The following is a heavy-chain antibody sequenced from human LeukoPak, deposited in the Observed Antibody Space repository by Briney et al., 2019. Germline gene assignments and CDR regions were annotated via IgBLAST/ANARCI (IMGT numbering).Heavy chain of an antibody. J-gene: IGHJ4*02. D-gene: IGHD4-11*01. CDR1: GYTFTTDY. CDR2: INPNSGGT. CDR3: ARDAIVRDYSNSDY. V-gene: IGHV1-2*02. Sequence: ASVKVSCKAPGYTFTTDYISWVRQAPGQGREWMGWINPNSGGTNYAQKFQGRVTMTRDTSISTAYMEQSRLTSDDTAVYYCARDAIVRDYSNSDYWGQGTLVTVSS.